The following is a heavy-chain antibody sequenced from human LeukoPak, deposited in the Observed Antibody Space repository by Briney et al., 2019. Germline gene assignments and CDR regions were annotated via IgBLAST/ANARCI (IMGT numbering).Heavy chain of an antibody. Sequence: PSETLSLTCTVSGGSISSSSYYWGWIRQPPGKGLEWIGSIYYSGSTYYNPSLKSRVTISVDTSKNQFSLKLSPVTAADTAVYYCARHPSITIFGVVIIRYMDVWGKGTTVTVSS. V-gene: IGHV4-39*01. CDR3: ARHPSITIFGVVIIRYMDV. D-gene: IGHD3-3*01. CDR1: GGSISSSSYY. CDR2: IYYSGST. J-gene: IGHJ6*03.